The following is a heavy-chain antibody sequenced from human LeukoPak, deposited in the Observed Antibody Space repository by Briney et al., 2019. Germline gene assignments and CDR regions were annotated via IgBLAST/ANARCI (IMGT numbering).Heavy chain of an antibody. Sequence: SETLSLTSTVSGGSISSYYWSWIWQPPGKRLEWIGYIYYSGSTNYNPSLKSRVTISVDTSKNQFSLKLSSVTAADTAVYYCARDKGLHAFDIWGQGTMVTVSS. J-gene: IGHJ3*02. V-gene: IGHV4-59*01. D-gene: IGHD4-11*01. CDR1: GGSISSYY. CDR3: ARDKGLHAFDI. CDR2: IYYSGST.